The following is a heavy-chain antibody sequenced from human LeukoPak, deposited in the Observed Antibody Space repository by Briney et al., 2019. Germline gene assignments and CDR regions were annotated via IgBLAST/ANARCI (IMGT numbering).Heavy chain of an antibody. J-gene: IGHJ6*02. D-gene: IGHD3-3*01. CDR3: ARGLRSYYYYGMDV. CDR2: IIPIFGTA. CDR1: GGTFSSYA. V-gene: IGHV1-69*13. Sequence: GASVKVSCKASGGTFSSYAISWVRQAPGQGLEWVGGIIPIFGTANYAQKFQGRVTITADESTSTAYMQLSSLRSEDTAVYYCARGLRSYYYYGMDVWGQGTTVTVSS.